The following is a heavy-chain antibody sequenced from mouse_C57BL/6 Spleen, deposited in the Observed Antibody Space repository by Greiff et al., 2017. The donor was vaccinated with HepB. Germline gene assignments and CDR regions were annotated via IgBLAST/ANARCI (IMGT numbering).Heavy chain of an antibody. Sequence: VQLQQSGAELVRPGASVKLSCTASGFNIKDDYMHWVKQRPEQGLEWIGWIDPENGDTEYASKFQGKATITADTSSNTAYLQLSSLTSEDTAVYYCTTGGVYYYGSSHDYWGQGTTLTVSS. J-gene: IGHJ2*01. CDR2: IDPENGDT. CDR3: TTGGVYYYGSSHDY. D-gene: IGHD1-1*01. V-gene: IGHV14-4*01. CDR1: GFNIKDDY.